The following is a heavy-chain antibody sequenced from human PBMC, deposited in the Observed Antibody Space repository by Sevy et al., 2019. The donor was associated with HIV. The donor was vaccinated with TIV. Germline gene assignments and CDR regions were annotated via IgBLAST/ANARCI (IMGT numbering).Heavy chain of an antibody. CDR1: GFTFSDHY. CDR2: TRNKADSYTT. Sequence: GGSLRLSCAASGFTFSDHYMEWVRQAPGKGLEWVGRTRNKADSYTTEYAASVKGRFTISRDYSKNSLYLQMNSLKTEDTAVYYCATHAGIAAAGRVFDYWGQGTLVTVSS. CDR3: ATHAGIAAAGRVFDY. V-gene: IGHV3-72*01. D-gene: IGHD6-13*01. J-gene: IGHJ4*02.